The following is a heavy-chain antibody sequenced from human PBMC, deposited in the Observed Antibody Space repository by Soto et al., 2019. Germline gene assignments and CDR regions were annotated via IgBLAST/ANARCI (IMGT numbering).Heavy chain of an antibody. CDR2: IKQDGSEK. D-gene: IGHD1-26*01. J-gene: IGHJ6*02. CDR1: GFTFSSYW. V-gene: IGHV3-7*01. Sequence: SGGSLRLSCAASGFTFSSYWMSWVRQAPGKGLEWVANIKQDGSEKYYVDSVKGRLTISRDNAKNSLYLQMNSLRAEDTAVYYCAAEMFGYSGTTSYGMDVWGQGTTVTVSS. CDR3: AAEMFGYSGTTSYGMDV.